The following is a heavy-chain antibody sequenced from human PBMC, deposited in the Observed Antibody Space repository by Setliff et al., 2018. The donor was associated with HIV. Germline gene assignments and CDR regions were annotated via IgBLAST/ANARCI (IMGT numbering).Heavy chain of an antibody. V-gene: IGHV4-34*01. J-gene: IGHJ5*02. CDR1: GGSLSSSY. D-gene: IGHD3-22*01. Sequence: SETLSLTCAVYGGSLSSSYWTWIRQAPGKGLEWIGEINHSGTANYNPSLKSRVTMSLDRSKRQFSLKLTSLTAADTAVYYCARDMMYHYDRSGSFGYFGPWGQGTQVTVSS. CDR3: ARDMMYHYDRSGSFGYFGP. CDR2: INHSGTA.